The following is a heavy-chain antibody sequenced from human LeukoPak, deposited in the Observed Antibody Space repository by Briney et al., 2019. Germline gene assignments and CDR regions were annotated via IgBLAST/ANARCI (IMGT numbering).Heavy chain of an antibody. V-gene: IGHV3-30*04. CDR2: ISYDGSSK. CDR1: GFTFNNYA. D-gene: IGHD3-16*01. Sequence: PGGSLRLSCAASGFTFNNYAIHWVRQAPGKGLDWVAVISYDGSSKYYADSLKGRFTISRDNSKNTLYLQMNSLRADDTAVYYCARPRPGWSSVMPYFDYWGQGTLVTVSS. J-gene: IGHJ4*02. CDR3: ARPRPGWSSVMPYFDY.